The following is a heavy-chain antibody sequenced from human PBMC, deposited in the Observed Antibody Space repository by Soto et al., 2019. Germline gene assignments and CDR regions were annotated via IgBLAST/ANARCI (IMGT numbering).Heavy chain of an antibody. J-gene: IGHJ6*02. D-gene: IGHD3-3*01. V-gene: IGHV1-69*13. CDR2: IIPIFGTA. CDR3: ARAGFFGVVYYYYGMDV. CDR1: GGTFSSYA. Sequence: SVKVSCKASGGTFSSYAISWVRQAPGQGLEWMGGIIPIFGTANYAQKFQGRVTITADESTSTAYMELSSLRSEDTAVYYCARAGFFGVVYYYYGMDVWGQGTTVTVSS.